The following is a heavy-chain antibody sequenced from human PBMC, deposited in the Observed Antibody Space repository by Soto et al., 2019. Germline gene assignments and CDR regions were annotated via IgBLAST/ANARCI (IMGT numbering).Heavy chain of an antibody. CDR2: ISYGGDNK. V-gene: IGHV3-30*09. CDR3: AKARHSTSWYGVEADF. Sequence: QVQLVESGGGVVQPGRSLRLSCAASGFIFSDYAMHWVRQAPGKGLEWVAVISYGGDNKYYADSVRGRFAISRDNLKHTLYLQINSLNPEDTAVYHCAKARHSTSWYGVEADFWGQGTLVTVSS. J-gene: IGHJ4*02. D-gene: IGHD6-13*01. CDR1: GFIFSDYA.